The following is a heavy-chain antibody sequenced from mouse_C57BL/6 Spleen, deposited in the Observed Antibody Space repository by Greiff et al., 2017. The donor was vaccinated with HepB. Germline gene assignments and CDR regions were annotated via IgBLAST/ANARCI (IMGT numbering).Heavy chain of an antibody. CDR2: IYPGDGDT. D-gene: IGHD1-1*01. J-gene: IGHJ4*01. CDR1: GYAFSSYW. Sequence: VQLQQSGAELVKPGASVKISCKASGYAFSSYWMNWVKQRPGKGLEWIGQIYPGDGDTNYNGKFKGKATLTADKSSSTAYMQLSSLTSEDSSVYFCARSPYYCDSSYCAMDCWGQGTSVTVSS. V-gene: IGHV1-80*01. CDR3: ARSPYYCDSSYCAMDC.